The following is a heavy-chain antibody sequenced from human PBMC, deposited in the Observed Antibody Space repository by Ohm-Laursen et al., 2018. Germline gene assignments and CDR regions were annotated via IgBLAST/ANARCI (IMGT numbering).Heavy chain of an antibody. J-gene: IGHJ6*02. D-gene: IGHD6-19*01. V-gene: IGHV4-34*01. CDR3: ARGSGCCKLDV. CDR2: IIQSGST. CDR1: GDSSSGYF. Sequence: SQTLSLTCAVSGDSSSGYFWNWIRHPPAKGLERICEIIQSGSTKYNPSLKRGVTLSEDSSNSQFSLRLTSVSAEDTATYFCARGSGCCKLDVWGQGTAVPV.